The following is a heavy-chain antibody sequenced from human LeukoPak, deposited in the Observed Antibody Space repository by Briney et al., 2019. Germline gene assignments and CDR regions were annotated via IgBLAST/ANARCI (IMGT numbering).Heavy chain of an antibody. D-gene: IGHD5-18*01. CDR2: INHSGST. Sequence: PLETLSLTCAVYGGSFSGYYWSWIRQPPGEGLEWIGEINHSGSTNYNPSLKSRVTISVDTSKNQFSLKLSSVTAADTAVYYCARGRADSYVDYWGQGTLVTVSS. CDR3: ARGRADSYVDY. V-gene: IGHV4-34*01. CDR1: GGSFSGYY. J-gene: IGHJ4*02.